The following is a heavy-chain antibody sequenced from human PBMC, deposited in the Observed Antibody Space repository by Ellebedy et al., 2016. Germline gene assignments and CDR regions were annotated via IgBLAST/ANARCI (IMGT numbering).Heavy chain of an antibody. V-gene: IGHV3-30-3*01. Sequence: GESLKISXAASGFTFSSYAMHWVRQAPGKGLEWVAVISYDGSNKYYADSVKGRFTISRDNSKNTLYLQMNSLRAEDTAVYYCAKEGASRTDGYLTLGFDIWGQGTMVTVSS. CDR3: AKEGASRTDGYLTLGFDI. J-gene: IGHJ3*02. CDR2: ISYDGSNK. D-gene: IGHD5-24*01. CDR1: GFTFSSYA.